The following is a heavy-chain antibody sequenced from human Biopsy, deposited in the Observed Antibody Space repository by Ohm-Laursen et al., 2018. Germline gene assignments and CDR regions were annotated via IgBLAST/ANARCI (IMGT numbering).Heavy chain of an antibody. Sequence: SETLSLTCTVSGGALSSYSWSWIRQPAGQGLEWIGQIYTSGITNYNPSLKSRVTMSVDTSKNKFPLRVSSVTAADTAVYYCARDRDRRGWFDPWGQGTLVTVSS. CDR2: IYTSGIT. D-gene: IGHD1-14*01. V-gene: IGHV4-4*07. CDR3: ARDRDRRGWFDP. J-gene: IGHJ5*02. CDR1: GGALSSYS.